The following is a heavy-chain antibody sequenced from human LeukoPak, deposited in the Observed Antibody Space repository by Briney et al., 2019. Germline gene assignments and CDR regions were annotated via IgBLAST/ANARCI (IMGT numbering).Heavy chain of an antibody. CDR2: IYSGGDT. CDR3: TRDPDS. Sequence: GGSLRLSCAASGFTVTNYYMSWVRQAPGKGLEWVSVIYSGGDTFHADSVKGRFTLSRDNSKNILYLQMNSLRAEDTAVYYCTRDPDSWGQGTLVTVSS. J-gene: IGHJ4*02. V-gene: IGHV3-66*01. CDR1: GFTVTNYY.